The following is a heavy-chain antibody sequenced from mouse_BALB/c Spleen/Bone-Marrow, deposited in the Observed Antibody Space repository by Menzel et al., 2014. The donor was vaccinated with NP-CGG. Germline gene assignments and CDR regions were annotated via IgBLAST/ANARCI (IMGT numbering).Heavy chain of an antibody. Sequence: EVQLQQSGGGLVQPGGSLKLSCAASGFDFSRYWMSWVRQAPGKGLEWIGEINPDSSTIKYTPSLKDKFLISRDNGKNTQYLQMNKVKSEDTALNYVALSHYGNPWFTYWGQGTLVTVSA. V-gene: IGHV4-1*02. CDR3: ALSHYGNPWFTY. J-gene: IGHJ3*01. D-gene: IGHD2-1*01. CDR2: INPDSSTI. CDR1: GFDFSRYW.